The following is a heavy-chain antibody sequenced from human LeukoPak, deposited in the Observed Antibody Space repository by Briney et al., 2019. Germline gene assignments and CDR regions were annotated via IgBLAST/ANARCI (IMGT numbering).Heavy chain of an antibody. CDR2: ISSSGSTI. CDR3: ARAPLYYDILTGYYKQYYFDY. D-gene: IGHD3-9*01. J-gene: IGHJ4*02. Sequence: PGGSLRLSCAASGFTFSSYEMNWVRQAPGKGLEWVSYISSSGSTIYYADSVKGRFTISRDNAKNSLYLQMNSLRAEDTAVYYCARAPLYYDILTGYYKQYYFDYWGQGTLVTVSS. CDR1: GFTFSSYE. V-gene: IGHV3-48*03.